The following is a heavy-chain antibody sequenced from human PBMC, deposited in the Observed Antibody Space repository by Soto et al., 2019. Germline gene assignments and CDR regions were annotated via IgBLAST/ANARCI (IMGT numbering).Heavy chain of an antibody. CDR3: AMLNSGSYSYHGMDV. CDR2: ISGSGGNT. J-gene: IGHJ6*02. Sequence: EVQLLESGGDLVQPGGSLRLSCAASGFTFSSYAMNWVRQATGKGLEWVSAISGSGGNTFYADSVKGRFTISRDNSKNTRFLQMHSRRAEDTAIYYCAMLNSGSYSYHGMDVWGQGTTVTVSS. D-gene: IGHD1-26*01. CDR1: GFTFSSYA. V-gene: IGHV3-23*01.